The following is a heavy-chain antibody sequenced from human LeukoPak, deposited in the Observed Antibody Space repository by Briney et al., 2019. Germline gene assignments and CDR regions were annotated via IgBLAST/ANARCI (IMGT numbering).Heavy chain of an antibody. Sequence: KVSCKASGGTFSSYAISWVRQAPGQGLEWMGGIIYPGDSDTRYSPSFQGQVTISADRSISTAYLQWSSLKASDTAMYYCARTELLRYPTFDYWGQGTLVTVSS. D-gene: IGHD3-9*01. CDR2: IYPGDSDT. J-gene: IGHJ4*02. CDR1: GGTFSSYA. CDR3: ARTELLRYPTFDY. V-gene: IGHV5-51*01.